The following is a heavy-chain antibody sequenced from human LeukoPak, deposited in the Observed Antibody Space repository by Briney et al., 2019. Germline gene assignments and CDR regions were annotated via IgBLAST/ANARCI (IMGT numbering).Heavy chain of an antibody. Sequence: TGGSLRLSCAASGFTFSSYWMSWVRQAPGKGLEWVANIKEDESEINYVDSVKGRFTISRDNAKNSLYLQMNSLRAEDTALFYCARRRYGEAFDVWGQGTMVTVSS. CDR2: IKEDESEI. CDR3: ARRRYGEAFDV. CDR1: GFTFSSYW. V-gene: IGHV3-7*03. D-gene: IGHD3-9*01. J-gene: IGHJ3*01.